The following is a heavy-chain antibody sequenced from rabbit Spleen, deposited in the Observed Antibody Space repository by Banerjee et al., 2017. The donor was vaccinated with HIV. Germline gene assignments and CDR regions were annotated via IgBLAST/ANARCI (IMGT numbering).Heavy chain of an antibody. CDR2: INTDTGNP. J-gene: IGHJ4*01. D-gene: IGHD8-1*01. V-gene: IGHV1S45*01. Sequence: QEQLEESGGGLVKPEGSLTLTCKASGFSFSDRDVMCWVRQAPGKGLQWIACINTDTGNPVYAPWAKAQFPIPEPSPPTVPLQMPGLTVADPPPFFCGREAGGGNYTDFYFALGAQAPLFTVS. CDR3: GREAGGGNYTDFYFAL. CDR1: GFSFSDRDV.